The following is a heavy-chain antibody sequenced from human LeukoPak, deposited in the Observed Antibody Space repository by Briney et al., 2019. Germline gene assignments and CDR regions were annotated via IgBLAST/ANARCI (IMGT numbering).Heavy chain of an antibody. CDR3: AKELEDIVVVTATNGAFDI. Sequence: GGSLRLSCAASGFTFDDYGMSWVRQAPGKGLEWVSAISGSGGSTYYADSVKGRFTISRDNSKNTLYLQMNSLRAEDTAVYYCAKELEDIVVVTATNGAFDIWGQGTMVTVSS. CDR1: GFTFDDYG. CDR2: ISGSGGST. J-gene: IGHJ3*02. V-gene: IGHV3-23*01. D-gene: IGHD2-21*02.